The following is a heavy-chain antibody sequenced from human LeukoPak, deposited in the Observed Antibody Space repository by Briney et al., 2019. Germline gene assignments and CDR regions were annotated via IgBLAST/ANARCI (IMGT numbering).Heavy chain of an antibody. V-gene: IGHV4-61*01. CDR2: IYYSGST. J-gene: IGHJ4*02. CDR3: AREALATIYFDY. D-gene: IGHD1-26*01. Sequence: PSETLSLTCTVSGGSVSSGSYYWSCIRHPPEKALEEFGYIYYSGSTNYNPSLKSRVTISVDTSKNQFSLKLSSVTAADTAVYYCAREALATIYFDYWGQGTLVTVSS. CDR1: GGSVSSGSYY.